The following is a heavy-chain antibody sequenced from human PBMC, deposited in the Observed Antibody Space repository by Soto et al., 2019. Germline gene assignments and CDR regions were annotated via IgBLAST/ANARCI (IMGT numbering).Heavy chain of an antibody. J-gene: IGHJ5*02. Sequence: SETLSRTCTVSCGSISSYYWSWIRQPAWKGPEWVVYIYYSGPTNYNPSLKSRVTISVDTSKNQFSLKLNSVTAADTAVYYCARGDLPYSDFDPWGQGTLVTVSS. V-gene: IGHV4-59*01. CDR3: ARGDLPYSDFDP. D-gene: IGHD2-15*01. CDR1: CGSISSYY. CDR2: IYYSGPT.